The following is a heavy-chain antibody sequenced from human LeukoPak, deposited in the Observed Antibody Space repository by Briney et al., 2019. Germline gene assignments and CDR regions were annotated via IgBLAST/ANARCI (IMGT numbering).Heavy chain of an antibody. J-gene: IGHJ4*02. CDR2: ISSSSTYI. D-gene: IGHD5-12*01. V-gene: IGHV3-21*06. CDR3: ARAALYSGYEFDS. CDR1: GFTFSSYN. Sequence: GGSLRLSCAASGFTFSSYNINWVRQAPGKGLEWVSSISSSSTYIYYADSVKGRFTISRDNAKNLLYLQMNSLRAEDTAVYYCARAALYSGYEFDSWGQGTLVTVSS.